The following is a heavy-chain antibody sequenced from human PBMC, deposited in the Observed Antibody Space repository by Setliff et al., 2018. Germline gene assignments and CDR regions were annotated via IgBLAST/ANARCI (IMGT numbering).Heavy chain of an antibody. J-gene: IGHJ4*02. D-gene: IGHD4-4*01. Sequence: PGGSLRLSCVASGFTFSRHWMSWVRQAPGKGLEWVANIKQDGSEKYYVDSVKGRFTISRDNAKNSLYLQMNSLRAEDTAVYYCARRHDYSNYWGQGTLVTV. V-gene: IGHV3-7*01. CDR2: IKQDGSEK. CDR1: GFTFSRHW. CDR3: ARRHDYSNY.